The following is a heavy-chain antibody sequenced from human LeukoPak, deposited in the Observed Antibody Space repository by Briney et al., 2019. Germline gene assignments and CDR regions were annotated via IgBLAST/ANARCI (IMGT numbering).Heavy chain of an antibody. CDR3: TTDTCSGSYRSDFYFDY. V-gene: IGHV3-15*01. J-gene: IGHJ4*02. CDR2: IKSKTDGGTT. Sequence: PGGSLRLSCAASGFTFSNAWMSWVRQAPGKGLEWVGRIKSKTDGGTTDYAAPVKGRFTISRDDSKNTLYLQMNSLKTEDTAVYYCTTDTCSGSYRSDFYFDYWGQGTLVTVSS. CDR1: GFTFSNAW. D-gene: IGHD1-26*01.